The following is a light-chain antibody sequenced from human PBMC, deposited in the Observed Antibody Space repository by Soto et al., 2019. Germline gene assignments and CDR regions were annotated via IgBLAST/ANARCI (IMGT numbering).Light chain of an antibody. J-gene: IGKJ1*01. Sequence: DIQMTQSPSTLSASVGDRVTITCRASQSSSSWLAWYQQKPGKAPNLLIYKASSLESMVPSRFSGSGSGTECTLTISSLQTYDFATYDCQKFNNYPWTFGQGNRGESK. CDR1: QSSSSW. CDR3: QKFNNYPWT. CDR2: KAS. V-gene: IGKV1-5*03.